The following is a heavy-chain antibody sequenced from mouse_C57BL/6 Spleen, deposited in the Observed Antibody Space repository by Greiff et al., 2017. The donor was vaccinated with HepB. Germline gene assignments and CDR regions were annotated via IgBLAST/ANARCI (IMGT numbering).Heavy chain of an antibody. D-gene: IGHD1-1*01. Sequence: EVMLVESGGGLVKPGGSLKLSCAASGFTFSSYAMSWVRQTPEKRLEWVATISDGGSYTYYPDNVKGRFTISRDNAKNNLYLQMSHLKSEDTAMYYCAREEVLLRSPFDYWGQGTTLTVSS. CDR3: AREEVLLRSPFDY. CDR1: GFTFSSYA. J-gene: IGHJ2*01. V-gene: IGHV5-4*01. CDR2: ISDGGSYT.